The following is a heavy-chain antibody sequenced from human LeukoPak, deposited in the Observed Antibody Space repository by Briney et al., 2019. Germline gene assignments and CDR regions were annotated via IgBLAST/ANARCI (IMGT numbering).Heavy chain of an antibody. CDR1: GASIRSSY. CDR3: ARDSRSSLDY. V-gene: IGHV4-59*01. J-gene: IGHJ4*02. D-gene: IGHD2-15*01. CDR2: ISYTGST. Sequence: SETLSLTCTVSGASIRSSYWSWIRQPPGKGLEWIGYISYTGSTNYNPSLKSRVTISVDTSKNQFSLKLSSVTAADTAVYYCARDSRSSLDYWGQGTLVTVSS.